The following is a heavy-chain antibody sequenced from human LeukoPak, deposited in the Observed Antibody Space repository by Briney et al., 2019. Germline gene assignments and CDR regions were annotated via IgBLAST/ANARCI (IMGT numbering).Heavy chain of an antibody. CDR2: ISSSSSYI. CDR1: GFTFSSYS. CDR3: AREKFGYIYGRTHDAFDI. D-gene: IGHD5-18*01. J-gene: IGHJ3*02. Sequence: GGSLRLSCAASGFTFSSYSMNWVRQAPGKGLEWVSSISSSSSYIYYADSVKGRFTISRDNAKNSLFLQMNSLRAEDTAVYYCAREKFGYIYGRTHDAFDIWGQGTMVTVSS. V-gene: IGHV3-21*01.